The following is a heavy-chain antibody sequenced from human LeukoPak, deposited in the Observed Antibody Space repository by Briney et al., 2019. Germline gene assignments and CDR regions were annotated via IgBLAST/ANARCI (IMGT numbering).Heavy chain of an antibody. Sequence: PGGSLRLSCAASGFTFSSYAMSWVRQAPGKGLEWVSAISGSGGSTYYADSVKGRLTISRDNSKNTLYLQMNSLRAEDTAVYYCAKGPTYYWTFTRHWGQGTLVTVSS. CDR3: AKGPTYYWTFTRH. D-gene: IGHD3/OR15-3a*01. J-gene: IGHJ4*02. CDR1: GFTFSSYA. CDR2: ISGSGGST. V-gene: IGHV3-23*01.